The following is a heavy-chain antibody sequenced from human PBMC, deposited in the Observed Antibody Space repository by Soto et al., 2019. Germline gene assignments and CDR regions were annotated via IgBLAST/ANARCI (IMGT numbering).Heavy chain of an antibody. CDR2: ISAYNGNT. Sequence: ASVKVSCKASGYTFTSYGISWVRQAPGQGLEWMGWISAYNGNTNYAQKLQGRVTMTTDTSTSTAYMELRSLRSDDAAVYYCARDLLKLHTAMAPRGYWGQGTLVTVSS. D-gene: IGHD5-18*01. V-gene: IGHV1-18*04. J-gene: IGHJ4*02. CDR3: ARDLLKLHTAMAPRGY. CDR1: GYTFTSYG.